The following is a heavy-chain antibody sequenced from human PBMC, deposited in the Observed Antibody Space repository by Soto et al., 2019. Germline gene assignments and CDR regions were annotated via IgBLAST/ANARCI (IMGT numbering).Heavy chain of an antibody. CDR2: IYTSNEDI. CDR3: ARSRQYCSGGSCFSSLDY. D-gene: IGHD2-15*01. Sequence: GGSLRLSCAASGFTCSAYTMNWVRQAPGKGLERESSIYTSNEDIYYADSVKGRITNTRDNAENSLYLQVNSLRAEDTAVYFCARSRQYCSGGSCFSSLDYWSQGALVTFSS. J-gene: IGHJ4*02. V-gene: IGHV3-21*01. CDR1: GFTCSAYT.